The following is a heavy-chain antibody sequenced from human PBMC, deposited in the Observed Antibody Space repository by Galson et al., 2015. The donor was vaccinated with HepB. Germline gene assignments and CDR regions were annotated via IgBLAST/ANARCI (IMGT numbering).Heavy chain of an antibody. Sequence: SVKVSCKASGGTFSSYAISWVRQAPGQGLEWMGGIIPIFGTANYAQKFQGRVTITADESTSTAFMELSSLRSEDTAVYYCAREGLGDGYCSGGSCYLPFDIWGQGTMVTVSS. CDR1: GGTFSSYA. D-gene: IGHD2-15*01. J-gene: IGHJ3*02. V-gene: IGHV1-69*13. CDR2: IIPIFGTA. CDR3: AREGLGDGYCSGGSCYLPFDI.